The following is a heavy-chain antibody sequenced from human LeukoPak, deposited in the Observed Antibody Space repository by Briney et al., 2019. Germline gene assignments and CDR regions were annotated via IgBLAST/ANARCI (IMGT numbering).Heavy chain of an antibody. J-gene: IGHJ4*02. Sequence: SVTVSCKASGFTFTSSAMQWLRQARGQRLEWIGWIVVGSGNTNYAQKFQERVTITRDMSTSTAYMELSSLRSEDTAVYYCAATNGSGLRFDYWGQGTLVTVSS. V-gene: IGHV1-58*02. CDR2: IVVGSGNT. CDR3: AATNGSGLRFDY. D-gene: IGHD6-19*01. CDR1: GFTFTSSA.